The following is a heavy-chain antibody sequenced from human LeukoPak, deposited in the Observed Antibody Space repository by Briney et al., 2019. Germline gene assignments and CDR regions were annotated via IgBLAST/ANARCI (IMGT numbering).Heavy chain of an antibody. V-gene: IGHV4-39*07. Sequence: PSETLSLTCTVSGGSIRSSTYYWGWIRQPPGKGLEWIGSIYYSGSTYYNPSLKSRVTISVDTSKNQFSLKLSSVTAADTAVYYCARTRQYNWFDPWGQGTLVTVSS. D-gene: IGHD1-1*01. CDR2: IYYSGST. CDR1: GGSIRSSTYY. CDR3: ARTRQYNWFDP. J-gene: IGHJ5*02.